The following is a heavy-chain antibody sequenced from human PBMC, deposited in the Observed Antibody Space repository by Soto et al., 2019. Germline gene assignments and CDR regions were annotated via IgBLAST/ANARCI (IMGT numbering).Heavy chain of an antibody. CDR1: GVSMSSHY. D-gene: IGHD6-19*01. V-gene: IGHV4-59*11. Sequence: SETLSRTCTVSGVSMSSHYSTWLRQPPGKGLEWIGYISYSGSTYYNPSLKTRVAISADTSRNQFSLRLSSVTAADTAVYFCARSVAVPGAHSDYWGQGTQVTVS. CDR2: ISYSGST. J-gene: IGHJ4*02. CDR3: ARSVAVPGAHSDY.